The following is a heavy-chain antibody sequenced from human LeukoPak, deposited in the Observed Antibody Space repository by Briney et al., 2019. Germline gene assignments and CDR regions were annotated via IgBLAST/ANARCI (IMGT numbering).Heavy chain of an antibody. CDR3: AKDTYSSSSSYYYGMDV. CDR2: ISWNSGSI. J-gene: IGHJ6*02. V-gene: IGHV3-9*01. Sequence: GGSLRLSCAASGFTFDDYAMHWVRQAPGKGLEWVSGISWNSGSIGYADSVEGRFTISRDNAKNSLYLQMNSLRAEDTALYYCAKDTYSSSSSYYYGMDVWGQGTTVTVSS. D-gene: IGHD6-6*01. CDR1: GFTFDDYA.